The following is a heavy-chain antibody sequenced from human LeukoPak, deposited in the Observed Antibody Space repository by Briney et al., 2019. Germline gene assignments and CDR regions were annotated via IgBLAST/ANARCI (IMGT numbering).Heavy chain of an antibody. J-gene: IGHJ6*03. Sequence: PSETLSLTCAVSGGSISSNSYYWGWIRQPPGKGLEWIGSIYYSGSTYYNPSLKSRVTISVDTSKNQFSLKLTSVTAADTAVYYCARTTEGGYTYGYFYYYYMDVWGKGTTVTISS. CDR2: IYYSGST. CDR3: ARTTEGGYTYGYFYYYYMDV. D-gene: IGHD5-18*01. V-gene: IGHV4-39*07. CDR1: GGSISSNSYY.